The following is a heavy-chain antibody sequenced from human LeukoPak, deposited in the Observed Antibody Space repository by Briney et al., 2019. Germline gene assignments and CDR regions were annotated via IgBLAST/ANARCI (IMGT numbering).Heavy chain of an antibody. CDR2: IYPGDSDT. V-gene: IGHV5-51*01. D-gene: IGHD2-2*01. CDR1: GYSFTSYW. Sequence: GESLKISCNGSGYSFTSYWIGWVRQMPGKSLEWMGIIYPGDSDTRYSPSFQGQVTISADKSISTAYQQWSSLKASDTAKYYCARQVRVSSASDYWGQGTLVTVSS. CDR3: ARQVRVSSASDY. J-gene: IGHJ4*02.